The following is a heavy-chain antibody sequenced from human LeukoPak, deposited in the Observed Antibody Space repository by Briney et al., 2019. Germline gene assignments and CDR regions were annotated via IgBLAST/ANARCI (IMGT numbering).Heavy chain of an antibody. CDR1: GGSISSGGYY. V-gene: IGHV4-30-2*01. CDR2: INHSGST. Sequence: SQTLSLTCTVSGGSISSGGYYWSWIRQPPGKGLEWIGEINHSGSTNYNPSLKSRVTISVDTSKNQFSLKLSSVTAADTAVYYCASSPRSGYDILTGYPSYGYFDLWGCGTLVTVSS. J-gene: IGHJ2*01. D-gene: IGHD3-9*01. CDR3: ASSPRSGYDILTGYPSYGYFDL.